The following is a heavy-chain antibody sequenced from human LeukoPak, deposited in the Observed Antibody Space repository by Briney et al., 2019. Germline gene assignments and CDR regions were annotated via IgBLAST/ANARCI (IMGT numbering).Heavy chain of an antibody. J-gene: IGHJ6*02. CDR1: GFTFSSYG. V-gene: IGHV3-33*06. CDR3: AKDIVGAALWGVFYYGMDV. Sequence: GRSLRLSCAASGFTFSSYGMHWVRQAPGKGLEWVAVIWYDGSNKYYADSVKGRFTVSRDNSKNTVYLQMNSLRPEDTALYYCAKDIVGAALWGVFYYGMDVWGQGTTVTVSS. D-gene: IGHD1-26*01. CDR2: IWYDGSNK.